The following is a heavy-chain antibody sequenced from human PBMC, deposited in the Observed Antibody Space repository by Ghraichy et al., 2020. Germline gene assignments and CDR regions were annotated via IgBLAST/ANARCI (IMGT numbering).Heavy chain of an antibody. D-gene: IGHD1-26*01. CDR1: GDSVSTNKGV. CDR2: TYYRSKWSY. CDR3: TRSTSGAFDY. V-gene: IGHV6-1*01. J-gene: IGHJ4*02. Sequence: TLSLTCAISGDSVSTNKGVWNWVRQSPSRGLEWLGRTYYRSKWSYDYAVSVKSRITINPDTSRNQFSLQLNSVTPEDTAVYYCTRSTSGAFDYWGQGTLVTVSS.